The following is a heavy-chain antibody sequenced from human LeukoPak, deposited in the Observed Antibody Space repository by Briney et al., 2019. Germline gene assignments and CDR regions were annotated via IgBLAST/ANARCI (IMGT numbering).Heavy chain of an antibody. D-gene: IGHD3-10*02. Sequence: PGGSLRLSRAASGFTFCSYAMSWVRQAPGEGLEWVSGISGSGGTTYYADSVKGRFTISRDNSKNTLYLQMNSLRAEDTAVYYCAKYVRDLPDAFDIWGQGTMVSVSS. CDR1: GFTFCSYA. V-gene: IGHV3-23*01. CDR3: AKYVRDLPDAFDI. J-gene: IGHJ3*02. CDR2: ISGSGGTT.